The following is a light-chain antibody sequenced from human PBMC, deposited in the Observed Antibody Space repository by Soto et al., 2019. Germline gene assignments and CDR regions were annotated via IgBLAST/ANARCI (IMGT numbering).Light chain of an antibody. CDR2: AAS. Sequence: DVQMTQSPSSLSALVGDRVTITCRASQSVSRYLNWYQHKPGKAPKLLINAASNLRSGVPSRFSGSGSGTDFTLKISRVEAEDVGVYYCMQATHWPITFGQGTRREIK. V-gene: IGKV1-39*01. J-gene: IGKJ5*01. CDR3: MQATHWPIT. CDR1: QSVSRY.